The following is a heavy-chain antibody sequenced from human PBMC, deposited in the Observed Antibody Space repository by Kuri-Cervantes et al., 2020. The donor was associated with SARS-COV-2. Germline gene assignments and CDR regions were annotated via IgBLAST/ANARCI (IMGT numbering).Heavy chain of an antibody. Sequence: SVKVSCKASGYTFTSYGISWVRQAPGQGLEWMGGIIPIFGTANYAQKFQGRVTITADESTSTAYMELSSLRSEDTAVYYCARGGPAMVGYYYYGMDVWGQGTTVTVSS. V-gene: IGHV1-69*13. D-gene: IGHD5-18*01. CDR2: IIPIFGTA. CDR1: GYTFTSYG. J-gene: IGHJ6*02. CDR3: ARGGPAMVGYYYYGMDV.